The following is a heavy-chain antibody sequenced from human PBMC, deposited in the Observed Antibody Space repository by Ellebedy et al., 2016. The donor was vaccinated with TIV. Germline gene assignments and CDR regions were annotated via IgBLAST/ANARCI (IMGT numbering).Heavy chain of an antibody. CDR3: ARASARGSFDY. Sequence: AASVKVSCKASGYTFTGYYMHWVRQAPGQGLEWMGWINPNSGGTNYAQKFQGWVTMTRDTSISTAYMELSSLRSEDTAVYYCARASARGSFDYWGQGTLVTVSS. CDR2: INPNSGGT. J-gene: IGHJ4*02. D-gene: IGHD6-6*01. V-gene: IGHV1-2*04. CDR1: GYTFTGYY.